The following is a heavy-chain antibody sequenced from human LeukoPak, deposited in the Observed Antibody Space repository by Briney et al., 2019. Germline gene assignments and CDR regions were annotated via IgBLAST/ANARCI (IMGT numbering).Heavy chain of an antibody. V-gene: IGHV3-7*01. J-gene: IGHJ4*02. CDR2: IKQDESEK. CDR3: ARVGRDSKYGYFDF. Sequence: PGGSLRLSCAASGFTFSTYWMSWARQAPGKGREWVANIKQDESEKYYMDSVKGRFTISRDNAKNSLSLQMSSLRADDTAVYYCARVGRDSKYGYFDFWGQGTLVTVSS. D-gene: IGHD4-11*01. CDR1: GFTFSTYW.